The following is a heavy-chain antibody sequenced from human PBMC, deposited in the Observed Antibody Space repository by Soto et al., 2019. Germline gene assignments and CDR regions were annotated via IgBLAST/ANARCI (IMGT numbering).Heavy chain of an antibody. CDR2: ISAYNGNT. V-gene: IGHV1-18*01. CDR3: ARDLRRIAAAGTEPFDF. CDR1: GYTFTSYG. Sequence: ASVKVSCKASGYTFTSYGISWVRQAPGQGLEWMGWISAYNGNTNYAQKLQGRVTMTTDTSTSTAYMELRSLRSDDTAVYYCARDLRRIAAAGTEPFDFWAQGNLVTVSS. D-gene: IGHD6-13*01. J-gene: IGHJ4*02.